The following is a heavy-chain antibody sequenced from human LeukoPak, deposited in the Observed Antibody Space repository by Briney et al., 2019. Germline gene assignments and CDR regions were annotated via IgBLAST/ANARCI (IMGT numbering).Heavy chain of an antibody. V-gene: IGHV3-66*04. D-gene: IGHD2-2*01. Sequence: TLRLLCAASGFTLRINYMSWVREASGKGLEWGSVIYSGGSTYYADSVNGRFTITRDNSKHTVYLQMSRLRVEDTALYYCATPYCNLTSCFPYFFDYWGRGTLVTVSS. CDR1: GFTLRINY. CDR2: IYSGGST. CDR3: ATPYCNLTSCFPYFFDY. J-gene: IGHJ4*02.